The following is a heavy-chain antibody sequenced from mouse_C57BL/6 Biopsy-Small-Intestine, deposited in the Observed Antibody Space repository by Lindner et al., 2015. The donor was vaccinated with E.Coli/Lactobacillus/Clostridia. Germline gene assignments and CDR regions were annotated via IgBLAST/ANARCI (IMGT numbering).Heavy chain of an antibody. V-gene: IGHV1-20*01. J-gene: IGHJ4*01. CDR2: INPYNGDT. Sequence: VQLQESGPELVKPGASVKMSCKASGYSFTGYFMNWVKQSHGKSLEWIGRINPYNGDTFYNQKFKGKATLTVDKSSSTAHMELRSLTSEDSALYYCARRDGNPYYAMDYWGQGTSVTVSS. CDR3: ARRDGNPYYAMDY. D-gene: IGHD2-1*01. CDR1: GYSFTGYF.